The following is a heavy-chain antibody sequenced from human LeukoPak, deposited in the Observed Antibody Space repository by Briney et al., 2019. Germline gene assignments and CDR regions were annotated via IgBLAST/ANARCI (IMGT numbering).Heavy chain of an antibody. V-gene: IGHV4-34*01. CDR3: ARLSPTYYYDSSGYKAAFDI. Sequence: SETLSLTCAVYGGSFSGYYWSWIRRPPGKGLEWIGEINHSGSTNYNPSLKSRVTISVDTSKNQFSLKLSSVTAADTAVYYCARLSPTYYYDSSGYKAAFDIWGQGTMVTVSS. CDR1: GGSFSGYY. J-gene: IGHJ3*02. CDR2: INHSGST. D-gene: IGHD3-22*01.